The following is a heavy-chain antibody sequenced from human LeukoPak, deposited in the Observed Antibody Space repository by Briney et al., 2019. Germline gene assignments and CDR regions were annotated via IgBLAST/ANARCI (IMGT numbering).Heavy chain of an antibody. D-gene: IGHD2-15*01. CDR3: AKEYCSGGSCYSGY. Sequence: VRQXPGKGLEWXXAISSSGYTTYYADSVKGRFSISRDNSKNTVYLQMSSLRGEDTAVYHCAKEYCSGGSCYSGYWGQGALDTVSS. V-gene: IGHV3-23*01. CDR2: ISSSGYTT. J-gene: IGHJ4*02.